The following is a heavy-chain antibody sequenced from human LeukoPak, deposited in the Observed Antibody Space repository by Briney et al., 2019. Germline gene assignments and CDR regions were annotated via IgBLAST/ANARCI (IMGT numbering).Heavy chain of an antibody. CDR2: IYYSGST. CDR3: ARVLRSYNWFDP. Sequence: ASETLSLTCTVSGDSISSSSYYWGWIRQPPGKGLEWIGSIYYSGSTYYNPSLKSRVTISVDTSKSQFSLKLSPVIAADMAVYYCARVLRSYNWFDPWGQGTLVTVSS. D-gene: IGHD4-17*01. V-gene: IGHV4-39*01. CDR1: GDSISSSSYY. J-gene: IGHJ5*02.